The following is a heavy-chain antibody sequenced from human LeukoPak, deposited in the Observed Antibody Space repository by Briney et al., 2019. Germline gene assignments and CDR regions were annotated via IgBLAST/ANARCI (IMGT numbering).Heavy chain of an antibody. CDR3: AKDVRWELLLRDAFDI. CDR1: GFTFSNYA. J-gene: IGHJ3*02. Sequence: GGSLRLSCAASGFTFSNYAMSWVRQAPGKGLEWVSGISGSGDSTYNADSVKGRFTISRDNSKNTLYLQMNSLRVEDTAVYYCAKDVRWELLLRDAFDIWGQGTMVTVSS. CDR2: ISGSGDST. V-gene: IGHV3-23*01. D-gene: IGHD1-26*01.